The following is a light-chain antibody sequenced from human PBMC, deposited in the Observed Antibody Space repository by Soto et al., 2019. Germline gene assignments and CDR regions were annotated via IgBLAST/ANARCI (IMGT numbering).Light chain of an antibody. CDR2: DAS. Sequence: DLQMTQSPSSLSASVGDRVTITCQASQDISNYLNWYQQKPGKAPKLLIYDASNLETGVPSRFSGSGSGTDFTFTISSLQPEAIATYYCQQYDNLPYTFGQGTKLEIK. V-gene: IGKV1-33*01. CDR1: QDISNY. J-gene: IGKJ2*01. CDR3: QQYDNLPYT.